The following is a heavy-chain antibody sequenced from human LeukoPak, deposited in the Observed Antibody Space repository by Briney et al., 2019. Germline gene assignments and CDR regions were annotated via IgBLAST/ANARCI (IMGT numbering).Heavy chain of an antibody. CDR1: GFTFSSHW. V-gene: IGHV3-7*01. CDR3: ARDPHYGAFDI. CDR2: INQDGSQK. D-gene: IGHD3-10*01. J-gene: IGHJ3*02. Sequence: GGSLRLSCAASGFTFSSHWMCWVRQAPGKGLEWVAEINQDGSQKFYVDSVKGRFIISRDNAKDSLYLQMDSLRAEDTAVYYCARDPHYGAFDIWGLGTMVTVSS.